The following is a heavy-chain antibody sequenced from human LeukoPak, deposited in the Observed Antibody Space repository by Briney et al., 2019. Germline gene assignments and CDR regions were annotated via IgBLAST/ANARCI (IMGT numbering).Heavy chain of an antibody. CDR1: GFTFSNYA. V-gene: IGHV3-23*01. Sequence: GGPLRLSCAASGFTFSNYAMSWVRQAPGKGLEWVSGISGNGGSTYYADSVKGRFTISRDNSKNTLYLQMNSLRAEDTAVYYCAKDQYGYGDYVFDYWGQGTLVTVSS. J-gene: IGHJ4*02. D-gene: IGHD4-17*01. CDR3: AKDQYGYGDYVFDY. CDR2: ISGNGGST.